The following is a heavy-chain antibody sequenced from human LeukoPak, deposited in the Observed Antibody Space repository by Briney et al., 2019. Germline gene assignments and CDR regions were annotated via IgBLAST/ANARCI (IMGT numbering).Heavy chain of an antibody. V-gene: IGHV4-38-2*02. CDR2: IYHSGST. D-gene: IGHD7-27*01. J-gene: IGHJ3*02. Sequence: SETLSLTCTVSGYSISSGYYWGWIRQPPGKGLEWIGSIYHSGSTYYNPSLKSRVTISVDTSKNQFSLKLSSVTAADTAVYYCARDPGDIWGQGTMVTVSS. CDR1: GYSISSGYY. CDR3: ARDPGDI.